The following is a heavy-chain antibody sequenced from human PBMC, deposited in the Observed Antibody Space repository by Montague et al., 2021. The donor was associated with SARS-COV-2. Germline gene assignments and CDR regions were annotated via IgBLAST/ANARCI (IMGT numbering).Heavy chain of an antibody. D-gene: IGHD3-10*01. CDR1: GTSITNYY. Sequence: SETLSLTCSVSGTSITNYYWTWVRQAPGKGLEWIGYIYYTGHTKHNPSLKSRVTISVDTSRDHFSLTLSSVTAADTAVYYCAKTRGANSYFYGMDVWGPGTTVTVYS. CDR2: IYYTGHT. V-gene: IGHV4-59*01. CDR3: AKTRGANSYFYGMDV. J-gene: IGHJ6*02.